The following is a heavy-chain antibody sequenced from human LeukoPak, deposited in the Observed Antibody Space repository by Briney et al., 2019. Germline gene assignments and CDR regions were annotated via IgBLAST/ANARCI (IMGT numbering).Heavy chain of an antibody. CDR1: GYTFTSHF. V-gene: IGHV1-46*01. CDR3: ARSRVVGFDY. CDR2: INPRGGST. D-gene: IGHD1-26*01. Sequence: ASVKVSCKASGYTFTSHFMHWVRQAPGQGLEWMGIINPRGGSTSYTQKFQGRVTMTRNTSISTAYMELSSLRSEDTAVYYCARSRVVGFDYWGQGTLVTVSS. J-gene: IGHJ4*02.